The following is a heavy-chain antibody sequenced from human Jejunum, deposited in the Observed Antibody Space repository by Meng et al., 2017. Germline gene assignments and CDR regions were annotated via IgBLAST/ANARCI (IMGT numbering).Heavy chain of an antibody. CDR3: ARGGWDFEY. J-gene: IGHJ4*02. D-gene: IGHD3-16*01. Sequence: QVLLQEPGPGLVRPSETLSLTCTVSGVSVTSGHYYWSWVRQPPGQGLEWIGHVFYTGSTNYSPSFKSRVTISVHTSMNQFSLKLNSVTAADTAVYYCARGGWDFEYWGQGILVTVSS. V-gene: IGHV4-61*01. CDR1: GVSVTSGHYY. CDR2: VFYTGST.